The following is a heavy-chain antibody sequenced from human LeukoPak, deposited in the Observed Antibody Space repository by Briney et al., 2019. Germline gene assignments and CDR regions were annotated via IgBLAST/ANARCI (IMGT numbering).Heavy chain of an antibody. J-gene: IGHJ6*02. D-gene: IGHD2-15*01. Sequence: GGSLRLSCAASGFTFSSYGMHWVRQAPGKGLEWVAVIWYDGSNKYYADSVKGRFTISRDNSKNTLYLQMNSLRAEDTAVYYCARDRALVVRNYYCGMDVWGQGTTVTVSS. V-gene: IGHV3-33*01. CDR1: GFTFSSYG. CDR2: IWYDGSNK. CDR3: ARDRALVVRNYYCGMDV.